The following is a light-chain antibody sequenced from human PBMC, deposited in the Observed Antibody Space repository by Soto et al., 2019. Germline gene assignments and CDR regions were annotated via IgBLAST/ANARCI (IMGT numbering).Light chain of an antibody. CDR3: QQAYSTPWT. CDR2: ATS. CDR1: QSISTY. J-gene: IGKJ1*01. Sequence: DIQMTQSPSSLSASVGDRVTITCRASQSISTYLHWYQQKPGTAPKLLIYATSNLQSGVPSRFSGSGSGTYFTLTINSLQPEDSATYYCQQAYSTPWTFGQGTKVEIK. V-gene: IGKV1-39*01.